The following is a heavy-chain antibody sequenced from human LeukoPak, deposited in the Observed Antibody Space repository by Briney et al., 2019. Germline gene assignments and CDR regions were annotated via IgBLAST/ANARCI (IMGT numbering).Heavy chain of an antibody. J-gene: IGHJ4*02. Sequence: GGSLRLSCAASGFTFSSYAMSWVRQAPGKGLEWVSAISGSGGSTYYADSVKGRFTISSDNSKNTLYLQMNSLRAEDTAVYYCAKAHYDSSGYYYAFDYWGQGTLVTVSS. CDR1: GFTFSSYA. D-gene: IGHD3-22*01. CDR3: AKAHYDSSGYYYAFDY. CDR2: ISGSGGST. V-gene: IGHV3-23*01.